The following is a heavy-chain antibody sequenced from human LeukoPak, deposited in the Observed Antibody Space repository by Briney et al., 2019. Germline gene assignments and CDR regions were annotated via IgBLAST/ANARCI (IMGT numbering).Heavy chain of an antibody. Sequence: KPSETLSLTCAVSGYSISSGYYWGWIRQPPGQGLEWIGSIYHSGSTYYNQSLKSRVTISVDTSKKQFSLKLSSATAAYTAVYYCARALYSNFLFYYWGHGTLVTVSS. D-gene: IGHD4-11*01. CDR2: IYHSGST. J-gene: IGHJ4*01. V-gene: IGHV4-38-2*01. CDR1: GYSISSGYY. CDR3: ARALYSNFLFYY.